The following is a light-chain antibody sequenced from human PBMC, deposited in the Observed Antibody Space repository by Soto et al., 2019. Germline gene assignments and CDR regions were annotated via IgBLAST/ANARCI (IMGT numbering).Light chain of an antibody. CDR3: QQYNNWPRT. Sequence: EIVMTQSPATLSETKGERATLSCRASQSVSSNLAWYQQKPGQAPRLLMYGVSTRATGIPARFSGSGSGTEFTLTISSLQSEDFAVYYCQQYNNWPRTFCQGTKVDIK. J-gene: IGKJ1*01. CDR2: GVS. V-gene: IGKV3-15*01. CDR1: QSVSSN.